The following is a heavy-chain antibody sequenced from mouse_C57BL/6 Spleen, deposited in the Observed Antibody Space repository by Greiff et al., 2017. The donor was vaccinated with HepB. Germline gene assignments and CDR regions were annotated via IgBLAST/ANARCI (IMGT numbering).Heavy chain of an antibody. CDR3: AAGTVEAWFAY. Sequence: VHLVESGAELVKPGASVKLSCTASGFNIKDYYMHWVKQRTEQGLEWIGRIDPEDGETKYAPKFQGKATITADTSSNTAYLQLSSLTSEDTAVYYCAAGTVEAWFAYWGQGTLVTVSA. J-gene: IGHJ3*01. V-gene: IGHV14-2*01. CDR1: GFNIKDYY. D-gene: IGHD1-1*01. CDR2: IDPEDGET.